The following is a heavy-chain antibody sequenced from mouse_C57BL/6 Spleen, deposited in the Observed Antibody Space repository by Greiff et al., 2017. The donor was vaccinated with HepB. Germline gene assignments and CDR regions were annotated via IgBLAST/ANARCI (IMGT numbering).Heavy chain of an antibody. Sequence: EVQLQQSGAELVRPGASVKLSCTASGFNIKDDYMHWVKQRPEQGLEWIGWIDPENGDTEYASKFQGKATITSDTSSNTAYLQLSSLTSEDTAVYYCTTGTAGAMDYWGQGTSVTVSS. CDR3: TTGTAGAMDY. J-gene: IGHJ4*01. D-gene: IGHD4-1*01. CDR1: GFNIKDDY. CDR2: IDPENGDT. V-gene: IGHV14-4*01.